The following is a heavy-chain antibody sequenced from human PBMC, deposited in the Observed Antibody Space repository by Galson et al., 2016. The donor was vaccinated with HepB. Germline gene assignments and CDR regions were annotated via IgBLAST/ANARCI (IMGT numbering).Heavy chain of an antibody. J-gene: IGHJ5*02. CDR3: AREINKYSYSWHDP. CDR1: GGTLRGFP. Sequence: VKVSCKAFGGTLRGFPINWVRQAPGQGLEWMGGIIPTIGTANYAQKFQGRVTVTADEATNTAYMDLSNLGSEDTALYYCAREINKYSYSWHDPWGQGTMVTVSA. D-gene: IGHD2/OR15-2a*01. CDR2: IIPTIGTA. V-gene: IGHV1-69*01.